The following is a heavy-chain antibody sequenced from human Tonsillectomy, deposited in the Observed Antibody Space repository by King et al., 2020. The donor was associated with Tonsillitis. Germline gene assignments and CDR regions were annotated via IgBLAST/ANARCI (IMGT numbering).Heavy chain of an antibody. CDR2: ISSSSSYL. D-gene: IGHD6-13*01. J-gene: IGHJ4*02. Sequence: VQLVESGGGLVKPGGSLRLSCAASGFTFSSFSMNWVRQAPGKGLEWVSSISSSSSYLYYADSVKGRFTISRDNAKNSLYLQMNSLRAEDTAVYYCASRQHQLKIYWGQGTLVTVSS. V-gene: IGHV3-21*01. CDR1: GFTFSSFS. CDR3: ASRQHQLKIY.